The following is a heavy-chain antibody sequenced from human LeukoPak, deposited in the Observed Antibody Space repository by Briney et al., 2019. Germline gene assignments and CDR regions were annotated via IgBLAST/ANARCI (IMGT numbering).Heavy chain of an antibody. CDR2: IYYSGST. Sequence: SETLSLTCTVSGGSISSYYWSWIRQPPGKGLEWIGYIYYSGSTNYNPSLKSRVTISVDTSKNQFSLKLGSVTAADTAVYYCAREYSSSWYNWFDPWGQGTLVTVPS. D-gene: IGHD6-13*01. CDR1: GGSISSYY. V-gene: IGHV4-59*01. CDR3: AREYSSSWYNWFDP. J-gene: IGHJ5*02.